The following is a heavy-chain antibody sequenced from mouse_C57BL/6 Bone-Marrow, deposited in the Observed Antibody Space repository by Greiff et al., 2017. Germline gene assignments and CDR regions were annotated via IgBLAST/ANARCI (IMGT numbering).Heavy chain of an antibody. V-gene: IGHV7-1*01. J-gene: IGHJ4*01. D-gene: IGHD2-14*01. Sequence: EVQGVESGGGLVQSGRSLRLSCATSGFTFSDFYMEWVRQAPGKGLEWIAASRNKANDYTTEYSASVKGRFIVSRDTSQSILYLQMNALRAEDTAIYYCARGYRAMDYWGQGTSVTVSS. CDR3: ARGYRAMDY. CDR1: GFTFSDFY. CDR2: SRNKANDYTT.